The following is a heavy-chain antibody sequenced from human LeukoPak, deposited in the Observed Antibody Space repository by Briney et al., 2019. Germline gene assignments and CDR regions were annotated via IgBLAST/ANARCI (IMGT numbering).Heavy chain of an antibody. CDR3: ARRSYSNYEGFDY. CDR1: GGTFSSYA. D-gene: IGHD4-11*01. Sequence: ASVKVSCKASGGTFSSYAISWVRQAPGQGLEWMGRIIPIFGTANYAQKFQGRVTITTDESTSTAYMELSSLRSEDTAVYYCARRSYSNYEGFDYWGQETLVTVSS. J-gene: IGHJ4*02. V-gene: IGHV1-69*05. CDR2: IIPIFGTA.